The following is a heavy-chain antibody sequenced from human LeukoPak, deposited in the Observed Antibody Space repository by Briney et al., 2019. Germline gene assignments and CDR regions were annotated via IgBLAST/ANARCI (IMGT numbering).Heavy chain of an antibody. D-gene: IGHD3-22*01. J-gene: IGHJ4*02. CDR1: GFTFDDYA. Sequence: GGSLRLSCAASGFTFDDYAMHWVRQAPGKGLEWVSGISWNSGSIGYADSVKGRFTISRDNAKNSLYLQMNSLRAEDTPLYYFAKVHNSKTWLDYFDYWGQGTLVTVSS. CDR3: AKVHNSKTWLDYFDY. CDR2: ISWNSGSI. V-gene: IGHV3-9*01.